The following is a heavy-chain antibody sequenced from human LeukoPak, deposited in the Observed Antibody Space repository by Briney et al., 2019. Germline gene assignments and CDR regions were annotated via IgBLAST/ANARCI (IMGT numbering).Heavy chain of an antibody. CDR3: ARGPHIVVVPAAAFDP. CDR2: INPNSGGT. Sequence: GASVKVSCKASGYTFTGYYMHWVRQAPGQGLEWMGRINPNSGGTNYAQKFQGRVTMTRDTSISTAYMELSRLRSDDTAVYYCARGPHIVVVPAAAFDPWGQGTLVTVSS. D-gene: IGHD2-2*01. V-gene: IGHV1-2*06. J-gene: IGHJ5*02. CDR1: GYTFTGYY.